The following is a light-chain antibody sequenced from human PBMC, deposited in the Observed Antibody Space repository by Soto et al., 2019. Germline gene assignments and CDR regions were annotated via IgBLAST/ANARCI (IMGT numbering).Light chain of an antibody. CDR1: QSISIT. Sequence: EIVMTQSPATLSVSPGERATLSCRASQSISITLAWYQQKPGQAPRLLIYGASTRATGIPARFSGSGFGTEFTLTISGLQSEDFAVYYCQQYSNWPRTFGGGTKVDIK. J-gene: IGKJ4*01. V-gene: IGKV3-15*01. CDR2: GAS. CDR3: QQYSNWPRT.